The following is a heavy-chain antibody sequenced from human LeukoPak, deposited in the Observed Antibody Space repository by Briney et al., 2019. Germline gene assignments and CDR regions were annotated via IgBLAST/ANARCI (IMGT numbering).Heavy chain of an antibody. J-gene: IGHJ3*02. CDR3: ASAPPELWFGELLPNDAFAI. D-gene: IGHD3-10*01. CDR2: ISYDGSNK. Sequence: GGSLRLSCAASGFTCSSYWMHWVRQAPGKGLEWVAVISYDGSNKYYADSVKGRFTISRDNSKNTLYLQMNSLRAEDTAVYYCASAPPELWFGELLPNDAFAIWGQGTMVTVSS. V-gene: IGHV3-30-3*01. CDR1: GFTCSSYW.